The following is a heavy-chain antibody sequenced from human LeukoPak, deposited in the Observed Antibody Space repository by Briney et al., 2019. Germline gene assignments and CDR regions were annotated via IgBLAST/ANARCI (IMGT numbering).Heavy chain of an antibody. V-gene: IGHV1-8*03. CDR2: MNPNSGNT. CDR1: GYTFTSYD. J-gene: IGHJ4*02. CDR3: AREWELGHCDY. D-gene: IGHD1-26*01. Sequence: ASVKVSCKASGYTFTSYDINWVRQATGQGLEWMGWMNPNSGNTGYAQKFQGRVTITRNTSISTAYMELSRLRSDDTAVYYCAREWELGHCDYWGQGTLVTVSS.